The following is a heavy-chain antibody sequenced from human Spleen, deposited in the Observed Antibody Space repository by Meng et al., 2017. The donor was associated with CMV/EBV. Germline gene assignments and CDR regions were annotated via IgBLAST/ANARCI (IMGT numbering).Heavy chain of an antibody. D-gene: IGHD3-3*01. J-gene: IGHJ5*02. Sequence: SETLSLTCTVSGVSIRSYWWSWFRQPPGKGLEWIGYTYYSGSTDYNPSLKSRVTISVDTSKNQVSLKVTSVTAADTAVYYCAKGVRWFDPWGQGTLVTVPQ. CDR3: AKGVRWFDP. V-gene: IGHV4-59*01. CDR1: GVSIRSYW. CDR2: TYYSGST.